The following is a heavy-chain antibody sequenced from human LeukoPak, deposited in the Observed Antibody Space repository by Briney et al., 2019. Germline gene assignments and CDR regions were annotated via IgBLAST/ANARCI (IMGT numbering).Heavy chain of an antibody. CDR1: GFPFRSYS. J-gene: IGHJ4*02. CDR3: ASLTGDEATDY. CDR2: IPYDGSNK. Sequence: GISLRLSCAASGFPFRSYSMHGVRQASGRGLEEVTDIPYDGSNKYYADSVKGRFTDSRDNSKNTLYLQVNSLRAEDTAVYYCASLTGDEATDYWGQGTLVTVSS. D-gene: IGHD7-27*01. V-gene: IGHV3-30*04.